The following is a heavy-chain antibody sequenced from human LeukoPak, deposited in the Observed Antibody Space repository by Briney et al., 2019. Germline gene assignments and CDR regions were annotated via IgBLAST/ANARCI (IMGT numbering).Heavy chain of an antibody. V-gene: IGHV3-30*03. CDR1: GFTFSSYG. Sequence: GGSLRLSCAASGFTFSSYGMHWVRQAPGKGLEWVAVISYDGSNKYYADSVKGRFTISRDNSKNTLYLQMNSLRAEDTAVYYCASLGIVGATTGRDYWGQGTLVTVSS. CDR2: ISYDGSNK. D-gene: IGHD1-26*01. J-gene: IGHJ4*02. CDR3: ASLGIVGATTGRDY.